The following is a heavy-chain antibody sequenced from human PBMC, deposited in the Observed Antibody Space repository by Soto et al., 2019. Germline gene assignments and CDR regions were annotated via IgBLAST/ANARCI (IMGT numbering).Heavy chain of an antibody. CDR2: IFHDGTA. CDR1: GVSISSGNW. D-gene: IGHD2-8*01. CDR3: ARLVYATRLNYMYFDF. V-gene: IGHV4-4*02. Sequence: SETLSLTCAVSGVSISSGNWWTWVRQTPQRGLEYIGEIFHDGTANYYPSFERRVAISVDTSKNQFSLKLTSVTAADTAIYFCARLVYATRLNYMYFDFWGQGALVTGSS. J-gene: IGHJ4*02.